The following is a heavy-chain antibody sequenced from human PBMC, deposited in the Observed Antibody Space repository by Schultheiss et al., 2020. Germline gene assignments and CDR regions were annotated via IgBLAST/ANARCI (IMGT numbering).Heavy chain of an antibody. V-gene: IGHV4-59*12. Sequence: SQPLSLTCTVSGGSISSYYWSWIRQPPGKGLEWIGYIYYSGSTYYNPSLKSRVTISVDTSKNQFSLKLSSVTAADTAVYYCARATCHCSSTSCYGHFDLWGRGTLVTGSS. J-gene: IGHJ2*01. CDR2: IYYSGST. D-gene: IGHD2-2*01. CDR3: ARATCHCSSTSCYGHFDL. CDR1: GGSISSYY.